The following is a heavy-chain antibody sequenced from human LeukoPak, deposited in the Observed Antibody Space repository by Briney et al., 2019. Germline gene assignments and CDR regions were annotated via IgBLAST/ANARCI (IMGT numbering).Heavy chain of an antibody. Sequence: KPSETLSLTCTVSGGSISSFYWSWIRQPPGKGLEWIGYIYYSGSTNYNPSLKSRVTISVDTSKNQFSLKLSSVTAADTAVYYCARITPYCSSASCYDNYYYGMDVWGQGTMVTVSS. CDR2: IYYSGST. D-gene: IGHD2-2*01. CDR3: ARITPYCSSASCYDNYYYGMDV. CDR1: GGSISSFY. J-gene: IGHJ6*02. V-gene: IGHV4-59*12.